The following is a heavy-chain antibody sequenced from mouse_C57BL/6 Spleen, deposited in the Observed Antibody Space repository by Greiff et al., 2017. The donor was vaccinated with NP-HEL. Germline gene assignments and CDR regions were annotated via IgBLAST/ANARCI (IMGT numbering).Heavy chain of an antibody. CDR3: ARRGGSSYWYFDV. V-gene: IGHV5-6*02. CDR2: ISSGGSYT. CDR1: GFTFSSYG. D-gene: IGHD1-1*01. Sequence: VESGGDLVKPGGSLKLSCAASGFTFSSYGMSLVRQTPDKRLEWVATISSGGSYTYYPDSVKGRFTLSRDNAKNNLYLQMSSLKSEDTAMYYCARRGGSSYWYFDVWGTGTTVTVSS. J-gene: IGHJ1*03.